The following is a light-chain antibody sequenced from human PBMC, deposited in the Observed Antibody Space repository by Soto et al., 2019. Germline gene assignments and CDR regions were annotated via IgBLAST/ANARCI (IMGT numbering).Light chain of an antibody. Sequence: QSVLTQPASVSGSPGQSITISCTGTSRDVGGYNYVSWHQQHPGKAPKVIITEVSNRPSGVSNRFSGSKSGNTASLTISGLQAEAEADYYCSSYISSSTFVVFGGGTQLTVL. J-gene: IGLJ2*01. CDR3: SSYISSSTFVV. CDR1: SRDVGGYNY. CDR2: EVS. V-gene: IGLV2-14*01.